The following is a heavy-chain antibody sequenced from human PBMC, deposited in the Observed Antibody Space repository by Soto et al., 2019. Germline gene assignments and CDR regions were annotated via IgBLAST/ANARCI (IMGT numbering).Heavy chain of an antibody. V-gene: IGHV3-7*03. CDR3: AGEPPYCSSSSCYHWFDP. Sequence: GGSLRLSCAASGFTFSSSWMNWVRQAPGKGLEWVAGIKEDGSEKYYVDFVKGRFTISRDNAENQFSLKLTSMTAADTAVYYCAGEPPYCSSSSCYHWFDPWGQGTLVTVSS. D-gene: IGHD2-2*01. J-gene: IGHJ5*02. CDR1: GFTFSSSW. CDR2: IKEDGSEK.